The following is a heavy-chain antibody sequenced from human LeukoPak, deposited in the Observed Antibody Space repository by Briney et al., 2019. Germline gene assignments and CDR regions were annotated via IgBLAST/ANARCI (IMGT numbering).Heavy chain of an antibody. CDR3: ARSPLAFYDSSGYPRVWFDP. CDR1: GDFISSGGYS. V-gene: IGHV4-30-2*01. CDR2: ISQSGNI. D-gene: IGHD3-22*01. Sequence: SQTLSLTCTVSGDFISSGGYSWSWIRQPPGKGLEWIGYIYHIGYISQSGNIYQNPSLKSRVTISLDTSRNQFSLKLSSVTAADTAVYYCARSPLAFYDSSGYPRVWFDPWGQGTLVTVSS. J-gene: IGHJ5*02.